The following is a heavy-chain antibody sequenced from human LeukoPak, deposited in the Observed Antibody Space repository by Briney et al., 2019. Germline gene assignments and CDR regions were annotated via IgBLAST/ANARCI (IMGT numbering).Heavy chain of an antibody. J-gene: IGHJ4*02. D-gene: IGHD6-13*01. Sequence: GGSLRLSCAASGFTFSSYSMNWVRQAPGKGLEWVSSISSSSSYIYYADSVKGRFTISGDNAKNSLYLQMNSLRAEDTAVYYCARGSYSSSWYSQKPDFDYWGQGTLVTVSS. CDR2: ISSSSSYI. CDR1: GFTFSSYS. V-gene: IGHV3-21*01. CDR3: ARGSYSSSWYSQKPDFDY.